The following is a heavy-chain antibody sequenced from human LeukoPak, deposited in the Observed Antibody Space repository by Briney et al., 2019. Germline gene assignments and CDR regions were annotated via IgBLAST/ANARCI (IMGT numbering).Heavy chain of an antibody. CDR2: IKSKTDGGTT. CDR3: TTDFFEVTTMIVVVREV. V-gene: IGHV3-15*01. Sequence: GGSLRLSCAASGFTFSNYGMSWVRQAPGKGLEWVGRIKSKTDGGTTDYAAPVKGRFTISRDDSKNTLYLQMNSLKTEDTAVYYCTTDFFEVTTMIVVVREVWGQGTLVTVSS. D-gene: IGHD3-22*01. J-gene: IGHJ1*01. CDR1: GFTFSNYG.